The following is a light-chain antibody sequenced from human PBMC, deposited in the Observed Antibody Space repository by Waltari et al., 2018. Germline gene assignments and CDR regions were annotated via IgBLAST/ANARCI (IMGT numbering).Light chain of an antibody. CDR1: NSAVVAYTY. CDR2: DVD. CDR3: CSYAGRYTSV. Sequence: QSALTQPRSVSGSPGQSVTLSSTGTNSAVVAYTYASWFQQRPGKAPTLVIYDVDKRPSEVPDRFSGSKAGNTASLTISGLQADDEADYYCCSYAGRYTSVFGGGTKVTVL. J-gene: IGLJ2*01. V-gene: IGLV2-11*01.